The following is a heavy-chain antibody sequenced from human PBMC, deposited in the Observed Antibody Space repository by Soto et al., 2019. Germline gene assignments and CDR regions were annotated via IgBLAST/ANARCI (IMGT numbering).Heavy chain of an antibody. CDR2: VSYDGNYK. CDR3: ARSNSATTQRRYAFDI. Sequence: GGSLRLSCAASGFTFITYAMHWVRLAPGKGLEWVAAVSYDGNYKHYADSVKGRFSISRGNSRNTLNLQMSSLRPEDTAVYYCARSNSATTQRRYAFDIWGQGTEVTVSS. J-gene: IGHJ3*02. V-gene: IGHV3-30-3*01. CDR1: GFTFITYA. D-gene: IGHD6-25*01.